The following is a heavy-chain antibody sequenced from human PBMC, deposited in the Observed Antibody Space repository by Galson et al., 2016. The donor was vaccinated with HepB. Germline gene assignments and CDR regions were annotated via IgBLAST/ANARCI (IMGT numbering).Heavy chain of an antibody. CDR3: ARESSSSFLY. CDR1: GFTFSSYS. J-gene: IGHJ4*02. D-gene: IGHD6-6*01. V-gene: IGHV3-21*01. Sequence: SLRLSCAASGFTFSSYSMNWVRQAPGKGLEWVSSISSSSSYIYYADSVKGRFTISRDNSKNTLYLQMNSLRAEDTAVYYCARESSSSFLYWGQGTLVTVSS. CDR2: ISSSSSYI.